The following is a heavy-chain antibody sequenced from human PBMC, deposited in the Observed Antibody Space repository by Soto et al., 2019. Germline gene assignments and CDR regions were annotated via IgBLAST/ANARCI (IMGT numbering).Heavy chain of an antibody. D-gene: IGHD3-3*01. J-gene: IGHJ4*02. CDR1: GGTFSSYA. CDR2: IIPIFGTA. V-gene: IGHV1-69*13. CDR3: ARGWSGYYDFDY. Sequence: AASVKVSCKASGGTFSSYAISWVRQAPGQGLEWMGGIIPIFGTANYAQKFQGRVTITADESTSTAYMELSSLRSEDTAVYYCARGWSGYYDFDYWGQGTLVTVSS.